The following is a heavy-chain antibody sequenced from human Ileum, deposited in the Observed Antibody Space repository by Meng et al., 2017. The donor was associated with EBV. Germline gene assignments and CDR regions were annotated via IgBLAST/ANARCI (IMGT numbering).Heavy chain of an antibody. V-gene: IGHV4-34*01. CDR3: ARYGRCSGNSFYCFDP. CDR2: IDHSGST. Sequence: QLHQWGAGLLKPSETLYLAWAVYVRSFTNYYWTWIRQPPGKGLGWIGEIDHSGSTKYNPSLKGRVTISLDTSNNQFSLKLNSVTAADTALYYCARYGRCSGNSFYCFDPWGQGSLVTVSS. J-gene: IGHJ5*02. D-gene: IGHD4-23*01. CDR1: VRSFTNYY.